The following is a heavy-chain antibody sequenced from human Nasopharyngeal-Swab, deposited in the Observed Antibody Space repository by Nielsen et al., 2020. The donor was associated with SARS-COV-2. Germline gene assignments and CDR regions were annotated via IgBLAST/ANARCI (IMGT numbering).Heavy chain of an antibody. V-gene: IGHV3-33*01. Sequence: WIRQPPGKGLEWVAVIWYDGSNKYYADSVKGRFTISRDNSKNTLYLQMNSLRAEDTAVYYCAREYAYCPYAFDIWGQGTMVTVSS. D-gene: IGHD2-21*01. CDR2: IWYDGSNK. J-gene: IGHJ3*02. CDR3: AREYAYCPYAFDI.